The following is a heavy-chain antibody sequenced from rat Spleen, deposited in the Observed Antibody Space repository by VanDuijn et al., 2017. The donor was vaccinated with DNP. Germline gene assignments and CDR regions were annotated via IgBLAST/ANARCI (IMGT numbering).Heavy chain of an antibody. V-gene: IGHV5-22*01. D-gene: IGHD1-4*01. CDR2: ISFEGSST. Sequence: EVQLVESGGGLVQPGRSLKLSCAASGFTFSDYYMAWVRQAPKKGLEWVAYISFEGSSTNFGDSVKGRFTISRDNAKSTLYLQMNSLRSEDTATYYCARGNYPGMGYFDYWGQGTSVTVSS. CDR1: GFTFSDYY. CDR3: ARGNYPGMGYFDY. J-gene: IGHJ4*01.